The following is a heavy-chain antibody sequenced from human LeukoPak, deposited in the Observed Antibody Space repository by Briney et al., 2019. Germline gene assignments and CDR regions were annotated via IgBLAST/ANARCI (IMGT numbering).Heavy chain of an antibody. CDR2: ISWNSGSI. J-gene: IGHJ4*02. Sequence: GGSLRLSCAASGFTFDDYAMHWVRQAPGKGLEWVSGISWNSGSIGYADSVKGRFTISRDNAKNSLYLQMNSLRAEDTALYYCAKSPNRGYGGYDYYYFDYWGQGTLVTVSS. D-gene: IGHD5-12*01. CDR1: GFTFDDYA. CDR3: AKSPNRGYGGYDYYYFDY. V-gene: IGHV3-9*01.